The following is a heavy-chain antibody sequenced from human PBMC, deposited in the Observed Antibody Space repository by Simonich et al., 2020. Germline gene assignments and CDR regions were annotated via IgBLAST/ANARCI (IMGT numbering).Heavy chain of an antibody. CDR2: IKQDGREK. Sequence: EVQLVESGGGLVQPGGSLRLSCAASGFTFSSYWMSWVRQAPGKGLEWGAKIKQDGREKSYVDSGKGRFTISRDNAKNSLYLQMNSLRAEDTAVYYCARFRGRYFDWLFDYWGQGTLVTVSS. J-gene: IGHJ4*02. V-gene: IGHV3-7*01. CDR1: GFTFSSYW. D-gene: IGHD3-9*01. CDR3: ARFRGRYFDWLFDY.